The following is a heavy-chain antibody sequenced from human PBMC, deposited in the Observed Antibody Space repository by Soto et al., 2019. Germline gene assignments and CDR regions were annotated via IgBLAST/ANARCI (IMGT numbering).Heavy chain of an antibody. CDR2: INHSGST. CDR1: DRTFSCYY. Sequence: SDSLSLTVPVNDRTFSCYYWTWIRQPPGTGLEWMGEINHSGSTNYNPSLKSRVTISVDTSKNQFSLKLTSVTAADTAVYYCARDKITGLFDYWGQG. J-gene: IGHJ4*02. CDR3: ARDKITGLFDY. D-gene: IGHD2-8*02. V-gene: IGHV4-34*01.